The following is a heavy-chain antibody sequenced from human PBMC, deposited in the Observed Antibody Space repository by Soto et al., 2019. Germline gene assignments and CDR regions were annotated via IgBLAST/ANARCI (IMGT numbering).Heavy chain of an antibody. J-gene: IGHJ6*02. D-gene: IGHD6-6*01. CDR3: ARGSSIAGLYYGMDV. Sequence: CTVSGGSISSGDYYWSWIRQPPGKGLEWIGYIYYSGITYYNPSLKRRVTISLDTSKNQFSLKLSSVTAADTAVYYCARGSSIAGLYYGMDVWGQVTTVTVSS. CDR1: GGSISSGDYY. CDR2: IYYSGIT. V-gene: IGHV4-30-4*01.